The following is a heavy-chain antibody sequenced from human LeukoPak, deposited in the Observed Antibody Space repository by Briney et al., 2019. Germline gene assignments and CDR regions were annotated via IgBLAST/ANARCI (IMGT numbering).Heavy chain of an antibody. Sequence: SEPLSLTCAVSGVSFNDYYWSWVSQTHGKGLEWNGEINHSGYTNDSPSLKSRVTLPIDTSRKQLSLNLKSVTVADTGIYYCTRMTTGHDYWGQGTLVTVSS. J-gene: IGHJ4*02. CDR2: INHSGYT. D-gene: IGHD4-17*01. V-gene: IGHV4-34*01. CDR3: TRMTTGHDY. CDR1: GVSFNDYY.